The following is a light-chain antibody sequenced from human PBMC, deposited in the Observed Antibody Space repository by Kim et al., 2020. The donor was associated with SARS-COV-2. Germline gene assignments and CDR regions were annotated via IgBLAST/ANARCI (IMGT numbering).Light chain of an antibody. V-gene: IGLV3-1*01. J-gene: IGLJ2*01. Sequence: SFELTQPPSVSVSPGQTASITCSGDKLGDKYACWYQQKPGQSPVLVIYQDTKRPSGIPARFSGSNSGNTATLTISGTQAMDEADYYCQAWDSSTFYVLFG. CDR3: QAWDSSTFYVL. CDR1: KLGDKY. CDR2: QDT.